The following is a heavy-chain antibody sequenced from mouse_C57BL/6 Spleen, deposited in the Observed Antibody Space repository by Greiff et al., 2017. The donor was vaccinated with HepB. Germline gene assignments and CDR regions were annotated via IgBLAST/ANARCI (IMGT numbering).Heavy chain of an antibody. CDR1: GYTFTTYP. J-gene: IGHJ3*01. D-gene: IGHD1-1*01. CDR3: ALNYYGSCYEAWFAY. V-gene: IGHV1-47*01. Sequence: QVQLQQSGAELVKPGASVKMSCKASGYTFTTYPIEWMKQNHGKSLEWIGNFHPYNDDTKYNEKFKGKATLTVEKSSSTVYLELSRLTSDDSAVYYCALNYYGSCYEAWFAYWGQGTLVTVSA. CDR2: FHPYNDDT.